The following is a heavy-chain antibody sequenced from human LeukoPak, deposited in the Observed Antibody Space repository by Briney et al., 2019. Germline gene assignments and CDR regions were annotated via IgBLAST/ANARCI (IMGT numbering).Heavy chain of an antibody. CDR1: GGSISSYY. CDR2: IYYSGST. V-gene: IGHV4-59*01. J-gene: IGHJ5*02. Sequence: PSETLSLTCTVSGGSISSYYWSWIRQPPGKGLEWIGYIYYSGSTNYSPSLKSRVTISVDTSKNQFSLKLSSVTAADTAVYYCARGPIVVVPAAYRTAPWFDPWGQGTLVTVSS. CDR3: ARGPIVVVPAAYRTAPWFDP. D-gene: IGHD2-2*01.